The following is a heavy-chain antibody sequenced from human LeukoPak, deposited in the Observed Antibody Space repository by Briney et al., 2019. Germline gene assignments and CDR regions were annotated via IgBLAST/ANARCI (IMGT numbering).Heavy chain of an antibody. J-gene: IGHJ5*02. CDR2: NYHSGST. Sequence: SETLSLTCAVSGYSISSGYYWGWIRQPPGEGLEWIGSNYHSGSTYYNPSLKSRVTISVDTSKNQFSLKLSSVTAADTAVYYCARLGGIVGATVSHWFDPSGQGTLVTVSP. CDR3: ARLGGIVGATVSHWFDP. V-gene: IGHV4-38-2*01. CDR1: GYSISSGYY. D-gene: IGHD1-26*01.